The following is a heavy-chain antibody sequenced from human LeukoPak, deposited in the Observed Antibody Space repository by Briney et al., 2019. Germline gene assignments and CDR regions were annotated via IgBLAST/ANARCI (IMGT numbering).Heavy chain of an antibody. CDR2: ISWNSGSI. Sequence: PGRSLRLSCAASGFTFDDYAMHWVRQAPGKGLEWVSGISWNSGSIGYADSVKGRFTISRDNAKNSLYLQMNSLRADDTAVYYCARVRGSWCLDCWGQGTLVTVSS. V-gene: IGHV3-9*01. D-gene: IGHD6-13*01. CDR1: GFTFDDYA. CDR3: ARVRGSWCLDC. J-gene: IGHJ4*02.